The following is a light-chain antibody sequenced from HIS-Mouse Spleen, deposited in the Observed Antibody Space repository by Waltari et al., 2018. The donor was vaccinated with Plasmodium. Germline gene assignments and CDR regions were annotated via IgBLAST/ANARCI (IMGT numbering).Light chain of an antibody. Sequence: QSALTQPRSVSGSPGQSVTIPCTGTSSDVGGYNYVSWYQQHPGKAPKLMIYDVSKLPSGVPDRFSGSKSGDTASLTISGRQAEDEADYFCCSYAGSYTGVFGGGTKLTVL. CDR2: DVS. CDR3: CSYAGSYTGV. J-gene: IGLJ3*02. CDR1: SSDVGGYNY. V-gene: IGLV2-11*01.